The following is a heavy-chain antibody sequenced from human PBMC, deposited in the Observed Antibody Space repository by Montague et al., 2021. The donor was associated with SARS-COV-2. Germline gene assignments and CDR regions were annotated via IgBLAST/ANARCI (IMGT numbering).Heavy chain of an antibody. CDR2: ITYDGSNK. Sequence: SLRLSCAASGFTFSNFAMHWVRQAPGKGLEWVAVITYDGSNKYYADSVKGRFTISRDNSKNTLYLQMNSLRAEDTAVYYCARDYSGVPWSYYHYFDFWGQGTLVTVSS. D-gene: IGHD3-10*01. V-gene: IGHV3-30-3*01. J-gene: IGHJ4*02. CDR1: GFTFSNFA. CDR3: ARDYSGVPWSYYHYFDF.